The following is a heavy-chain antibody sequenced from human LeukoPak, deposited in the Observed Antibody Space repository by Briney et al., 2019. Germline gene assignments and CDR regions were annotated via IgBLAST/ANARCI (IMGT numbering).Heavy chain of an antibody. D-gene: IGHD4-17*01. CDR2: ISSSTSTI. V-gene: IGHV3-48*01. J-gene: IGHJ4*02. CDR3: ARVYFSVYGDFFDY. Sequence: GGSLRLSCAASGFTFSSYGMNWVRQAPEKGLEYISYISSSTSTIYYADSVKGRFTISRDNAKNSLFLQMNSLRAEDTAIYYCARVYFSVYGDFFDYWGQGILVTVSS. CDR1: GFTFSSYG.